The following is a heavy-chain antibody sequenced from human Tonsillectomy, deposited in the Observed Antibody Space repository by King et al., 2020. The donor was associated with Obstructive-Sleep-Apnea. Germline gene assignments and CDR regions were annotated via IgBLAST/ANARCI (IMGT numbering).Heavy chain of an antibody. V-gene: IGHV3-7*01. CDR1: GFTFSAYW. CDR3: ARDRRISLFRGFIGY. D-gene: IGHD3-10*01. J-gene: IGHJ4*02. Sequence: DVQLVESGGGLGQPGGSLRLSCAGSGFTFSAYWMTWVRQAPGKGLEWVANINQDGSEKNYVDSVKGRFINSRDNATNSLHLQMNSLRAEDTAVYYCARDRRISLFRGFIGYWGQGTLVTVAS. CDR2: INQDGSEK.